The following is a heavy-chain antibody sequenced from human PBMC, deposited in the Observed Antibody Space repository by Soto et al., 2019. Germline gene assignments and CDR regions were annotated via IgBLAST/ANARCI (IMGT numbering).Heavy chain of an antibody. CDR2: IIPIFGTA. D-gene: IGHD6-13*01. CDR3: ARGRPGIAAAGTGYYGMDV. V-gene: IGHV1-69*13. CDR1: GGTFSSYA. Sequence: AASVKVSCKASGGTFSSYAISWVRQAPGQGLEWMGGIIPIFGTANYAQKFQGRVTITADESTSTAYMELSSLRSEDTAVYYCARGRPGIAAAGTGYYGMDVWGQGTTVTVSS. J-gene: IGHJ6*02.